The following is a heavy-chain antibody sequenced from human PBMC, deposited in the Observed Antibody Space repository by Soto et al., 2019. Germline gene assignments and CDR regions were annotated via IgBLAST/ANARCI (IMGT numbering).Heavy chain of an antibody. CDR1: GFTFSSYG. V-gene: IGHV3-33*01. CDR3: ARETYYYDSSGYYYYYYGMDV. J-gene: IGHJ6*02. Sequence: PGGSLRLSCAASGFTFSSYGMHWVRQAPGKGLEWVAVIWYDGSNKYYADSVKGRFTISRDNSKNTLYLQMNSLRAEDTAVYYCARETYYYDSSGYYYYYYGMDVWGQGTTVTVSS. D-gene: IGHD3-22*01. CDR2: IWYDGSNK.